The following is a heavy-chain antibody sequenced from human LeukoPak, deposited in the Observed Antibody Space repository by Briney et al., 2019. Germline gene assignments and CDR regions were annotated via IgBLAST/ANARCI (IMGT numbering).Heavy chain of an antibody. J-gene: IGHJ4*02. CDR2: IKQDGSAK. Sequence: GGSLRLTCAASGFTFSRHWMYWVRQAPGKGLEWVANIKQDGSAKPYVDSVKGRFTISRDNAKNSLFLQMNSLRAEDTAVYYCARDNGWSADFWGQGTLVTVSS. CDR1: GFTFSRHW. CDR3: ARDNGWSADF. V-gene: IGHV3-7*03. D-gene: IGHD2-15*01.